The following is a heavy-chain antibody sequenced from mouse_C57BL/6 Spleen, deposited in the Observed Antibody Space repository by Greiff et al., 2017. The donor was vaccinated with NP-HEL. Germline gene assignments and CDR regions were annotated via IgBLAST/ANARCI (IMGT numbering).Heavy chain of an antibody. Sequence: EVKLMESGEGLVKPGGSLKLSCAASGFTFSSYAMSWVRQTPEKRLEWVAYISSGGDYIYYADTVKGRFTISRDNARNTLYLQMSSLKSEDTAMYYCTRDGGDYYGSSYGYFDYWGQGTTLTVSS. D-gene: IGHD1-1*01. CDR2: ISSGGDYI. V-gene: IGHV5-9-1*02. CDR3: TRDGGDYYGSSYGYFDY. J-gene: IGHJ2*01. CDR1: GFTFSSYA.